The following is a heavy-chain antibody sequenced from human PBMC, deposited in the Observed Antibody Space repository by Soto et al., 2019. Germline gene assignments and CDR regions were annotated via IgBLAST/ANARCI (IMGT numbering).Heavy chain of an antibody. J-gene: IGHJ6*02. CDR2: ISSSSSTI. CDR3: ARVNMVRGVIIKRYYYGMDV. D-gene: IGHD3-10*01. Sequence: GGSLRLSCAASGFTFSSYSMNWVRQAPGKGLEWVSYISSSSSTIYYADSVKGRFTISRDNAKNSLYLQMNSLRDEDTAVYYCARVNMVRGVIIKRYYYGMDVWGQGTTVTVSS. CDR1: GFTFSSYS. V-gene: IGHV3-48*02.